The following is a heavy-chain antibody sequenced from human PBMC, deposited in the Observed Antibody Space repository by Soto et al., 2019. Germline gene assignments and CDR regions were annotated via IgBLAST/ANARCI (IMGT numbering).Heavy chain of an antibody. Sequence: QVQLQESGPGLVKPSETLSLTCTVSGGSISSYYWSWIRQPPGKGLEWIGYIYYSGSTNYNPSLKCQVTISVDTAKNQFSLKLSSVTAADTAVYYCARSDGRYWGQGTLVTVSS. J-gene: IGHJ4*02. V-gene: IGHV4-59*01. CDR3: ARSDGRY. CDR1: GGSISSYY. CDR2: IYYSGST.